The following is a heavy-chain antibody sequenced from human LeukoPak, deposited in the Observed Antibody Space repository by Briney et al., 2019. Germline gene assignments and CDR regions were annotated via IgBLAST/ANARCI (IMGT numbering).Heavy chain of an antibody. CDR1: RFTFSSYA. CDR2: ISGSGGST. J-gene: IGHJ4*02. V-gene: IGHV3-23*01. Sequence: GGALRLSCPASRFTFSSYAMSWVRQAPGKGLEWVSAISGSGGSTYYADSVKGRFTIFRHNYKNKMYLQMNSLRAEDTAAYYCAKERHSSSGTEVRDYWGKGTLVTVSS. CDR3: AKERHSSSGTEVRDY. D-gene: IGHD6-13*01.